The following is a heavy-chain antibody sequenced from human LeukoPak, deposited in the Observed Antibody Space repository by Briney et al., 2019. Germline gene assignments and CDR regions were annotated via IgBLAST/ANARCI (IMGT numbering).Heavy chain of an antibody. CDR3: ARSGDSSAYYSS. J-gene: IGHJ5*02. D-gene: IGHD3-22*01. CDR2: VYYVGST. V-gene: IGHV4-59*11. CDR1: GASIRSHH. Sequence: SETLSLTCTVSGASIRSHHWTWLRQPPGKGLEWIGNVYYVGSTSYSPSLKSRATISLDTSKNQFSLEMNSVTAADTAVYYCARSGDSSAYYSSWGQGILVTVSS.